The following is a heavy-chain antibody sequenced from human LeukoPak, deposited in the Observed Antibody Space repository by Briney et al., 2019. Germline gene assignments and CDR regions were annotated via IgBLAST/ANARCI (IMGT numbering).Heavy chain of an antibody. J-gene: IGHJ4*02. Sequence: SVKVSCEASGGTFSSYAISWVRQAPGQGLEWMGRIIPIFGTANYAQKFQGRVTITTDESTSTAYMELSSLRSEDTAVYYCARDYYDSSGYQKAGDYWGQGTLVTVSS. D-gene: IGHD3-22*01. CDR2: IIPIFGTA. V-gene: IGHV1-69*05. CDR3: ARDYYDSSGYQKAGDY. CDR1: GGTFSSYA.